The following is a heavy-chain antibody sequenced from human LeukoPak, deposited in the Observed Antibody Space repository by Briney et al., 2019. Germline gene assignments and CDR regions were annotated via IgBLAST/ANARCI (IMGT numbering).Heavy chain of an antibody. CDR2: IGGSGTRT. V-gene: IGHV3-23*01. CDR1: GFTFTTYG. D-gene: IGHD3-3*01. Sequence: GGTLRLSCSASGFTFTTYGMNWVRQAPGKGLEWVSGIGGSGTRTYYADSVKGRFTISRDNAKNSLYLQMDSLRAEDTAVYYCARESDFWSGYRDWGRGYMDVWGKGTTVTVSS. CDR3: ARESDFWSGYRDWGRGYMDV. J-gene: IGHJ6*03.